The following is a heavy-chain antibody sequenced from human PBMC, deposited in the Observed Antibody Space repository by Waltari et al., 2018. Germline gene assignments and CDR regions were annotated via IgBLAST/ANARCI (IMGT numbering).Heavy chain of an antibody. V-gene: IGHV1-46*01. Sequence: VQLVQSGAEVKKPGASVKVSCKASGSPFTSYYMHWLRSSPGTGLEGLGIINPSGCSTSYAQKFQGRVTMTRDTSTSTVYMELSSLRSEDTAVYYCARADGYSGYDAFDIWGQGTMVTVSS. CDR1: GSPFTSYY. CDR3: ARADGYSGYDAFDI. CDR2: INPSGCST. J-gene: IGHJ3*02. D-gene: IGHD5-12*01.